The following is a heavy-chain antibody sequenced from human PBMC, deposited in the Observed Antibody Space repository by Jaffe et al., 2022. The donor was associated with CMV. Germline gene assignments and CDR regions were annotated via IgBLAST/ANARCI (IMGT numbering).Heavy chain of an antibody. Sequence: QLQLQESGPGLVKPSETLSLTCTVSGGSISSSSYYWGWIRQPPGKGLEWIGSIYYSGSTYYNPSLKSRVTISVDTSKNQFSLKLSSVTAADTAVYYCASQGEDIVVVPAAANFDYWGQGTLVTVSS. V-gene: IGHV4-39*01. CDR2: IYYSGST. CDR3: ASQGEDIVVVPAAANFDY. J-gene: IGHJ4*02. CDR1: GGSISSSSYY. D-gene: IGHD2-2*01.